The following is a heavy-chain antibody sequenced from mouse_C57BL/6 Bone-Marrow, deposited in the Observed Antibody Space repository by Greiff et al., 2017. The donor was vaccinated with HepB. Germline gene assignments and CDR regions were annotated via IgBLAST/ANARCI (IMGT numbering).Heavy chain of an antibody. J-gene: IGHJ1*03. CDR3: TYYSNYWYFDV. CDR1: GFNIKDDY. V-gene: IGHV14-4*01. D-gene: IGHD2-5*01. Sequence: VQLQQSGAELVRPGASVKLSCTASGFNIKDDYMHWVKQRPEQGLEWIGWIDPENGDTEYASKFQGKATITADTSSNTAYLQLSILTSEDTAVYYCTYYSNYWYFDVWGTGTTVTVSS. CDR2: IDPENGDT.